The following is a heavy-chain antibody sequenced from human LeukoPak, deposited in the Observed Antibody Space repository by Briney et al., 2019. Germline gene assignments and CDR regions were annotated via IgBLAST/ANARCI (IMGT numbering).Heavy chain of an antibody. Sequence: GRSLRLSCAASGFTFDDYAMHWVRQAPGKGQEWVSGISWNSGSIGYADSVKGRFTISRDNAKNSLYLQMNSLRAEDTALYYSTPYYYDSSGRVACRDYWGQGTLVTVSS. V-gene: IGHV3-9*01. CDR3: TPYYYDSSGRVACRDY. CDR2: ISWNSGSI. D-gene: IGHD3-22*01. CDR1: GFTFDDYA. J-gene: IGHJ4*02.